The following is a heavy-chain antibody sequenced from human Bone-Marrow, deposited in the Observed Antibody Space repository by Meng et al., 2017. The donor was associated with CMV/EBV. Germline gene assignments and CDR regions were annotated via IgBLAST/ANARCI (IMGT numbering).Heavy chain of an antibody. D-gene: IGHD6-19*01. Sequence: QGHLQQLGSGLVKPSETLSLTFPVSGSSVSSGCYYWSWIRPPPGKGLEWIGYIHYSGSTNYNPSLKSRVTISVDTSKNQFSLKLSSVIAADTAVYYCARASSGWQRYFDYWGQGTLVTVSS. CDR1: GSSVSSGCYY. CDR3: ARASSGWQRYFDY. CDR2: IHYSGST. J-gene: IGHJ4*02. V-gene: IGHV4-61*01.